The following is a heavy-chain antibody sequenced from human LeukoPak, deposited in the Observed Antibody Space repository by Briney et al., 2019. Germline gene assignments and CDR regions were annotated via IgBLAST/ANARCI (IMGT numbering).Heavy chain of an antibody. J-gene: IGHJ4*02. CDR2: ISAYNGNT. V-gene: IGHV1-18*01. D-gene: IGHD1-7*01. CDR1: GYTFTSYG. CDR3: ARDITGTTTGN. Sequence: ASVKVSCKASGYTFTSYGISWGGQAPGQGLERMGWISAYNGNTNYAQKLQGRVTMTTDTSTSTAYMELRSLRSDDTAVYYCARDITGTTTGNWGQGTLVTVSS.